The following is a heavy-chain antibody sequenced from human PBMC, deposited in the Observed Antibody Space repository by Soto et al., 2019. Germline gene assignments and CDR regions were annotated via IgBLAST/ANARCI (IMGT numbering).Heavy chain of an antibody. CDR2: IYYSGST. D-gene: IGHD6-6*01. CDR3: ARDLSSSPTNYYYYGMDV. J-gene: IGHJ6*02. CDR1: GVSFSGYY. Sequence: SATLSLTCAVYGVSFSGYYWTWIRQHPGKGLKWIGYIYYSGSTYYNPSLKSRVTISVDTSKNLFSLKLSSVTAADTAVYYCARDLSSSPTNYYYYGMDVWGQGTTVTVSS. V-gene: IGHV4-31*11.